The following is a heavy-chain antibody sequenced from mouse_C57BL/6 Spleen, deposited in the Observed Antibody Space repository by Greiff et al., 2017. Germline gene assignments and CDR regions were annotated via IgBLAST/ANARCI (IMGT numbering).Heavy chain of an antibody. CDR2: IYPGSGST. J-gene: IGHJ3*01. V-gene: IGHV1-55*01. CDR1: GYTFTSYW. D-gene: IGHD1-1*01. CDR3: AREDYGSSPWFAY. Sequence: QVQLQQPGAELVKPGASVKMSCKASGYTFTSYWITWVKQRPGQGLEWIGDIYPGSGSTNYNEKFKSKATLTVDTSSSTAYMQLSSLTSEDSAVYCCAREDYGSSPWFAYWGQGTLVTVSA.